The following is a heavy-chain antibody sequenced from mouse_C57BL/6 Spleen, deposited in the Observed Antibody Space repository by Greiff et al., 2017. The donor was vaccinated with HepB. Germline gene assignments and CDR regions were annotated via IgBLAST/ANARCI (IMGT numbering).Heavy chain of an antibody. CDR1: GYTFTDYY. J-gene: IGHJ3*01. CDR2: IYPGSGNT. V-gene: IGHV1-76*01. D-gene: IGHD1-1*01. CDR3: ARSPYGSTPWFAY. Sequence: VQLQESGAELVRPGASVKLSCKASGYTFTDYYINWVKQRPGQGLEWIARIYPGSGNTYYNEKFKGKATLTAEKSSSTAYMQLSSLTSEDSAVYFCARSPYGSTPWFAYWGQGTLVTVSA.